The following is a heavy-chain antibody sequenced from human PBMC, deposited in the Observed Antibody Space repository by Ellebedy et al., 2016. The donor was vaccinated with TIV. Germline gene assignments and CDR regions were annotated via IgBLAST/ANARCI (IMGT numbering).Heavy chain of an antibody. CDR2: IKQDGSEK. CDR3: ARRQRRDGYNLGFDH. V-gene: IGHV3-7*01. CDR1: GFTFSRYW. D-gene: IGHD5-24*01. Sequence: GESLKISCAASGFTFSRYWMTWVRQAPGKGLEWVANIKQDGSEKYYVDSVKGRFTISRDNAKNSLYLQMNSLRAEDTAVYYCARRQRRDGYNLGFDHWGQGTLVTVSS. J-gene: IGHJ4*02.